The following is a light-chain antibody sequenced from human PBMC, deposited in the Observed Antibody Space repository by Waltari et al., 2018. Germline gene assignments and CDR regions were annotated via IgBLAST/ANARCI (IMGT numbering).Light chain of an antibody. V-gene: IGKV3-15*01. CDR3: QQYNNWPPLT. J-gene: IGKJ4*01. Sequence: EIVMTQSPATLSLSPGERATLPCRASQSVSSNLAWYQQNPGQAPRLLIYGASTRATGIPARFSGSGSGTEFTLTISSMQSEDFAVYYCQQYNNWPPLTFGGGTKVEIK. CDR2: GAS. CDR1: QSVSSN.